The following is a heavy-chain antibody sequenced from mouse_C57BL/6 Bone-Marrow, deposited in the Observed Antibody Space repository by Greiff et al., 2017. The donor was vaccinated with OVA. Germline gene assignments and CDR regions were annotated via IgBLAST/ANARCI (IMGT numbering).Heavy chain of an antibody. J-gene: IGHJ3*01. CDR1: GYAFTNYL. Sequence: VKLMESGAELVRPGTSVKVSCKASGYAFTNYLIEWVKQRPGQGLEWIGVINPGSGGTNYNEKFKGKATLTAGKSSSTAYMQLSSLTSEDSAVYFCAYGSSTGFAYWGQGTLVTVSA. V-gene: IGHV1-54*01. CDR2: INPGSGGT. D-gene: IGHD1-1*01. CDR3: AYGSSTGFAY.